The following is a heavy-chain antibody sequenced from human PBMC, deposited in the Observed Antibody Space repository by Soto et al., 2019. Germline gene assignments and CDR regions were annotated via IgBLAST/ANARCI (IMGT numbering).Heavy chain of an antibody. CDR3: ARGKITGLFDY. CDR1: GGSFSGYY. V-gene: IGHV4-34*01. D-gene: IGHD2-8*02. J-gene: IGHJ4*02. CDR2: SNHSGST. Sequence: QVQLQQWGAGLLKPSETLSLTCAVYGGSFSGYYWTWIRQPPGTGLEWIGESNHSGSTNYNPSLKSRVTISVDTSKNQFSLKLTSVTAADTAVYYCARGKITGLFDYWGQGTLVTVSS.